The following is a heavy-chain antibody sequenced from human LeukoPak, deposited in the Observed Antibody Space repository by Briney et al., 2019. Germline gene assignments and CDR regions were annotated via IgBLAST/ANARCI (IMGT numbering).Heavy chain of an antibody. CDR1: GGSFNGCY. D-gene: IGHD2-2*01. J-gene: IGHJ5*02. CDR3: ARGAPIPTASYNWFDP. Sequence: SETLSLTCTVYGGSFNGCYWSWIRHPPGKGLEGLGKINHSGSTNSNPSLKRRVTISVDSSKTQFSLKLSSGTAADTAMYYCARGAPIPTASYNWFDPWGQGALVTVSS. CDR2: INHSGST. V-gene: IGHV4-34*01.